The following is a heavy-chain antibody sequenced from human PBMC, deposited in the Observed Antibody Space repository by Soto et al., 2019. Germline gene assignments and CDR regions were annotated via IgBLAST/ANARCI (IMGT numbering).Heavy chain of an antibody. CDR3: ARDGMVRGVITLDY. D-gene: IGHD3-10*01. Sequence: QVQLVESGGGVVQPGRSLRLSCAASGFTFSSYGMHWVRQAPGKGLEWVAVIWYDGSNKYYADSVKGRFTISRDNSKNTLYLQMNSLRAEDTAVYYCARDGMVRGVITLDYWGQGTLVTVSS. CDR2: IWYDGSNK. CDR1: GFTFSSYG. J-gene: IGHJ4*02. V-gene: IGHV3-33*01.